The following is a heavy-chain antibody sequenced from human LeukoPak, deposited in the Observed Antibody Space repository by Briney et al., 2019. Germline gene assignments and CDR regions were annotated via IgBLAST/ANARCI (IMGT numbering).Heavy chain of an antibody. V-gene: IGHV4-39*07. J-gene: IGHJ4*02. CDR3: ARSHSSGFDH. CDR2: IYYGGST. Sequence: SETLSLTCTVSGGSISWIRQPPGKGLEWIGIIYYGGSTYYNPSLKSRVTISVDTSKNQFSLKLSSVTAADAAVYYCARSHSSGFDHWGQGTLVTVSS. CDR1: GGSIS. D-gene: IGHD6-19*01.